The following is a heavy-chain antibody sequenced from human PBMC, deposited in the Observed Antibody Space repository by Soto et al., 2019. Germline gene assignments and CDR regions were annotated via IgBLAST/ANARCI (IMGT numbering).Heavy chain of an antibody. D-gene: IGHD6-13*01. Sequence: VQLQESGPGLVKPSETLSLICTVSGGSISSDYLSWIRQPAGKGLEWIGRVYTSGYSNSNPSLKIRVTMSVDTSKKQFSLNLSAVTAADTAVYYCAIEPTTAGTVNWFDPWGQGTLVTVSS. CDR2: VYTSGYS. J-gene: IGHJ5*02. V-gene: IGHV4-4*07. CDR1: GGSISSDY. CDR3: AIEPTTAGTVNWFDP.